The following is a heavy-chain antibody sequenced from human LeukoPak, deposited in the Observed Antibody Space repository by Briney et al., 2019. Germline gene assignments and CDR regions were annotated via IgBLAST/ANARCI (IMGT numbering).Heavy chain of an antibody. V-gene: IGHV1-69*13. J-gene: IGHJ6*03. D-gene: IGHD2-2*02. CDR1: GGTFSSYA. CDR2: IIPIFGTA. CDR3: ARHCSSTSCYTFSNVYYYYYMDV. Sequence: SVKVSCKASGGTFSSYAISWVRQAPGQGLEWMGGIIPIFGTANYAQKFQGRVTITADESTSTAYMELSSLRSEDTAVYYCARHCSSTSCYTFSNVYYYYYMDVWGKGTTVTVFS.